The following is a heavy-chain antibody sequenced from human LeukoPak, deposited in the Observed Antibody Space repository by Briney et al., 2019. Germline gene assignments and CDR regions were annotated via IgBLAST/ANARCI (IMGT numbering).Heavy chain of an antibody. V-gene: IGHV1-69*13. J-gene: IGHJ6*03. D-gene: IGHD4-11*01. CDR3: ARAPSRYSNVERSVGRWFYYYMDV. CDR2: IIPIFGTA. Sequence: VASVKVSCKASGGTFITYALGWVRQAPGQGLEWMGGIIPIFGTANYAQTFQDRVTLTADESTNTAYMELNSLRSEGTAVYYCARAPSRYSNVERSVGRWFYYYMDVWGQGTTVTVSS. CDR1: GGTFITYA.